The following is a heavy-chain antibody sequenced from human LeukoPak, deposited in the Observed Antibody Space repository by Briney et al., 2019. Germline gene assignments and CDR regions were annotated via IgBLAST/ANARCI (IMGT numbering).Heavy chain of an antibody. CDR2: IHYSGRA. J-gene: IGHJ4*02. CDR1: GGSISGYY. CDR3: ARVGGVGGSYSGLDY. V-gene: IGHV4-59*01. Sequence: SETLSLTCTVSGGSISGYYWTWVRQPPGKGLEWIGQIHYSGRADYNPSLKSRITISVDTSKNQMSLKLTSVTAADTAIYYCARVGGVGGSYSGLDYWGQGTLVTVSS. D-gene: IGHD1-26*01.